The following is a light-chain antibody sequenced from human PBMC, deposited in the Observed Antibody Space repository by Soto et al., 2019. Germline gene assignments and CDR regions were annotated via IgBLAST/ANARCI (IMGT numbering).Light chain of an antibody. V-gene: IGKV3-20*01. CDR3: QQYGTSPYT. CDR1: QTVNTHY. Sequence: IVLTQSPATLSLSPGERATLSCTASQTVNTHYLAWYQQKAGQTPRLLIYGASSRAPGIPDRFSGSGSATDFTLTIIRLDPEDFAVYYCQQYGTSPYTFGQGTKVEI. J-gene: IGKJ2*01. CDR2: GAS.